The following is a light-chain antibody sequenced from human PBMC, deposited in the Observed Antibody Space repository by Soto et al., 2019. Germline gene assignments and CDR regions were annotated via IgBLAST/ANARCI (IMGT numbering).Light chain of an antibody. CDR3: QQSYSAQYT. CDR2: DAS. V-gene: IGKV1-5*01. Sequence: DIQMTQSPSTLSASVGDRVTITCRASQSISSWLAWYQQKPGKAPKLLIYDASNLESGVPSRFSGSGSGTEFTLTISSLQPDDFATYFCQQSYSAQYTFGQGTKLEIK. CDR1: QSISSW. J-gene: IGKJ2*01.